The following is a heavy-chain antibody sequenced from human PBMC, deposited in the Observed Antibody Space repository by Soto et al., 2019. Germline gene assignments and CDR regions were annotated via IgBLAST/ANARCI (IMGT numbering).Heavy chain of an antibody. V-gene: IGHV1-46*01. Sequence: ASVKVSCKASGYTFTSYYMHWVRQAPGQGLEWMGIINPSGGSTSYAQKFQGRVTMTRDTATSTIYMELSSLRSEDTAVYYCTRDFIPGPTNDAFDIWGQGTMVTVSS. CDR1: GYTFTSYY. D-gene: IGHD3-16*01. CDR2: INPSGGST. CDR3: TRDFIPGPTNDAFDI. J-gene: IGHJ3*02.